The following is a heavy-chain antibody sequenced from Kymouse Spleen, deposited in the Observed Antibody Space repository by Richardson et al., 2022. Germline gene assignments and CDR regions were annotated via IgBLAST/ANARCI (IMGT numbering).Heavy chain of an antibody. CDR1: GFTFSSYG. CDR3: AKEGELELRAFDI. J-gene: IGHJ3*02. Sequence: QVQLVESGGGVVQPGRSLRLSCAASGFTFSSYGMHWVRQAPGKGLEWVAVISYDGSNKYYADSVKGRFTISRDNSKNTLYLQMNSLRAEDTAVYYCAKEGELELRAFDIWGQGTMVTVSS. CDR2: ISYDGSNK. D-gene: IGHD1-7*01. V-gene: IGHV3-30*18.